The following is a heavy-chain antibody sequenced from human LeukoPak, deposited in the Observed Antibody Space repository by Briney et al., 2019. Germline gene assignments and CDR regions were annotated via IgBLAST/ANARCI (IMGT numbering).Heavy chain of an antibody. D-gene: IGHD3-10*01. Sequence: PGGSLRLSCAASGFTFTSYWMSWVRQAPGNGLEWVAVISYDGSNKYYADSVKGRFTISRDNSKNTLYLQMNSLRAEDTAVYYCARETGSYYYGSGPFDYWGQGTLVTVSS. J-gene: IGHJ4*02. CDR3: ARETGSYYYGSGPFDY. CDR1: GFTFTSYW. V-gene: IGHV3-30-3*01. CDR2: ISYDGSNK.